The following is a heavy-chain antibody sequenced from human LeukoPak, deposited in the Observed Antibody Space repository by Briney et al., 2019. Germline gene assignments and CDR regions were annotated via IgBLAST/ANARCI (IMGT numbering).Heavy chain of an antibody. D-gene: IGHD3-9*01. J-gene: IGHJ5*02. CDR3: ARRPISYYDILTGGPWFDP. CDR2: INHSGST. V-gene: IGHV4-34*01. CDR1: GGSFSGYY. Sequence: NPSETLSLTCAVYGGSFSGYYWSWIRQPPGKGLEWIGEINHSGSTNYNPSLKSRVTISVDTSKNQFSLKLSSVTAADTAVYYCARRPISYYDILTGGPWFDPWGQGTLVTVSS.